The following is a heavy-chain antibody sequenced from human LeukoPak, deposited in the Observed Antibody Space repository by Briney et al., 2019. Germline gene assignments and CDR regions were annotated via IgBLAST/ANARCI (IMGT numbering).Heavy chain of an antibody. CDR2: VYYRGNT. V-gene: IGHV4-30-4*01. Sequence: PSQTLSLTCTVSGGSTSSGDYYWSWIRQPPGKGLEWIGFVYYRGNTYYNPSLKSRVTISIDTVKDQFSLRLNSVTAADTAVYYCARVAAHWFDPWGQGTLVTVSS. CDR1: GGSTSSGDYY. CDR3: ARVAAHWFDP. D-gene: IGHD6-25*01. J-gene: IGHJ5*02.